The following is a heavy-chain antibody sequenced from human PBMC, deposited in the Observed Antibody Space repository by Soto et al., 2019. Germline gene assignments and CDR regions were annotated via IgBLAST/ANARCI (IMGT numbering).Heavy chain of an antibody. CDR1: GFTFSSYA. Sequence: QVQLVESGGGVVQPGRSLRLSCAASGFTFSSYAMHWVRQAPGKGLEWVAVISYDGSNKYYADSVKGRFTISRDNSKNTLYLRMNSLRAEDTAVYYCARDSLCGGDCYSYYFDYWGQGTLVTVSS. V-gene: IGHV3-30-3*01. J-gene: IGHJ4*02. CDR3: ARDSLCGGDCYSYYFDY. D-gene: IGHD2-21*02. CDR2: ISYDGSNK.